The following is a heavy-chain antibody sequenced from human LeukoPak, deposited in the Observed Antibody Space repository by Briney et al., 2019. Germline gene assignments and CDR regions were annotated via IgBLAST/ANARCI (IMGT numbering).Heavy chain of an antibody. CDR3: ARVSGRFGGLVDY. D-gene: IGHD3-10*01. CDR1: GGSISSYY. V-gene: IGHV4-59*01. CDR2: IYYSGST. Sequence: PSETLSLTCTVSGGSISSYYWSWIRQPPGKGLEWIGHIYYSGSTNYNPSLKSRVTISVDTSKNQFSLKLSSVTAADTAVYYCARVSGRFGGLVDYWGQGTLVTVSS. J-gene: IGHJ4*02.